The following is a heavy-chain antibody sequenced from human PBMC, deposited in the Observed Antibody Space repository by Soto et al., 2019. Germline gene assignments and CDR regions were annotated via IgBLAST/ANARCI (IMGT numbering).Heavy chain of an antibody. Sequence: PSEPLSLTRAVSGGSISSSNWWSRLRQPPGKGPEWIGEIYHSGSTNYNPSLKSRVTISVDKYKNQFSLKLRSVTAADTAVYYCARAEHMVRGVIIAYYYGREVWGQGTTGTVS. CDR3: ARAEHMVRGVIIAYYYGREV. V-gene: IGHV4-4*02. CDR1: GGSISSSNW. J-gene: IGHJ6*02. D-gene: IGHD3-10*01. CDR2: IYHSGST.